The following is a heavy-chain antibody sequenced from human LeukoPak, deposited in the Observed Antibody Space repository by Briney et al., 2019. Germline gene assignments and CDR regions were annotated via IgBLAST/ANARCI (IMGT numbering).Heavy chain of an antibody. CDR1: GGSISSYY. V-gene: IGHV4-59*01. J-gene: IGHJ2*01. Sequence: SETLSLTCTVSGGSISSYYWSWIRQPPGKGLEWIGYIYYSGSTNYNPSLKSRVTISVDTSKNQFSLKLSSVTAADTAVYYCARDRSGYCTNGVCHNSPYWYFDLWGRGTLVTVSS. D-gene: IGHD2-8*01. CDR2: IYYSGST. CDR3: ARDRSGYCTNGVCHNSPYWYFDL.